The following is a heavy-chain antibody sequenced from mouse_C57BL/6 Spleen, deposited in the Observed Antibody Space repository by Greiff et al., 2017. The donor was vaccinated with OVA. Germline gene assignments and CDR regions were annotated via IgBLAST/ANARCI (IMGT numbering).Heavy chain of an antibody. J-gene: IGHJ2*01. CDR2: ILPGSGST. CDR3: ARRNWDDY. D-gene: IGHD4-1*01. V-gene: IGHV1-9*01. Sequence: QVQLQQSGAELMKPGASVKLSCKATGYTFTGYWIEWVKQRPGHGLEWIGEILPGSGSTNYNEKFKGKATLTVDKSSSTAYMELNSLTSEDSAVYYCARRNWDDYWGQGTTLTVSS. CDR1: GYTFTGYW.